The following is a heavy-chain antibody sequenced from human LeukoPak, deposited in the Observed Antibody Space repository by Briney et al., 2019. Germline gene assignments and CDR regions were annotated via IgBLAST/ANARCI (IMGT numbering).Heavy chain of an antibody. CDR2: ISSSSSYI. V-gene: IGHV3-21*01. D-gene: IGHD3-9*01. J-gene: IGHJ5*02. CDR3: ARGGGLYYDILTGYLEGWFDP. CDR1: GLTFSSYE. Sequence: GGSLRLSCAASGLTFSSYEMNWVRQAPGKGLEWVSSISSSSSYIYYADSVKGRFTISRDNAKNSLYLQMNSLRAEDTAVYYCARGGGLYYDILTGYLEGWFDPWGQGTLVTVSS.